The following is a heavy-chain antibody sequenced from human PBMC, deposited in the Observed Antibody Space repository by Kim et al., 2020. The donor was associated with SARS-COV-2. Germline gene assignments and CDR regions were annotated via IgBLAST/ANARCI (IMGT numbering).Heavy chain of an antibody. V-gene: IGHV3-30*04. CDR1: GFTFSSYA. J-gene: IGHJ4*02. Sequence: GGSLRLSCAASGFTFSSYAMHWVRQAPGKGLEWVAVISYDGSNKYYADSVKGRFTISRDNSKNTLYLQMNSLRAEDTAVYYCARDLSSSWYNVFDYWGQG. D-gene: IGHD6-13*01. CDR3: ARDLSSSWYNVFDY. CDR2: ISYDGSNK.